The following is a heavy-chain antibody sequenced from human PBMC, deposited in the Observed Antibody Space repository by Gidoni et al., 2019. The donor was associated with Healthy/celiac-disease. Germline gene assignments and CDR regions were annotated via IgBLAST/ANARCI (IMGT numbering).Heavy chain of an antibody. V-gene: IGHV4-34*01. J-gene: IGHJ6*03. CDR3: ARGRRTLYCSSTSCYYRRSYYYYYMDV. D-gene: IGHD2-2*01. Sequence: QVQLQQWGAGLLKPSETLSLTCAVYGGSFSGYYWSWIRQPPGKGLEWIGEINHSGSTNYNPSLKSRVTISVDTSKNQFSLKLSSVTAADTAVYYCARGRRTLYCSSTSCYYRRSYYYYYMDVWGKGTTVTVSS. CDR1: GGSFSGYY. CDR2: INHSGST.